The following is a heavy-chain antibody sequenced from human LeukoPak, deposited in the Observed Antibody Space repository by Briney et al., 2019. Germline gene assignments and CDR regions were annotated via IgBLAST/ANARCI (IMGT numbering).Heavy chain of an antibody. D-gene: IGHD3-16*01. Sequence: PGGSLRLSCAASGFTFSDYWMTWVRQAPGKGLEWVANIKPDGSEKYYVDSVKGRFTISRDNAKNSLYLQMNSLRAEDTAVYYCARDRRFTHMDVWGKGTTVTVSS. CDR3: ARDRRFTHMDV. J-gene: IGHJ6*03. CDR1: GFTFSDYW. V-gene: IGHV3-7*01. CDR2: IKPDGSEK.